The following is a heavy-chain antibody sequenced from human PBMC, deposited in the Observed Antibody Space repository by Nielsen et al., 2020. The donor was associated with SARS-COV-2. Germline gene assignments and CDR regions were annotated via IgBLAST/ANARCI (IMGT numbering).Heavy chain of an antibody. J-gene: IGHJ6*02. CDR1: GGSISSGGYY. D-gene: IGHD2-2*01. CDR3: ARATYQLLDRYHLNTKNRTYYYYGMDV. CDR2: IYYSGST. V-gene: IGHV4-31*03. Sequence: SETLSLTCTVSGGSISSGGYYWSWIRQHPGKGLEWIGYIYYSGSTYYNPSLKSRVTISVDTSKNQFSLKLSSVTAADTAVYYCARATYQLLDRYHLNTKNRTYYYYGMDVWGQGTTVTVSS.